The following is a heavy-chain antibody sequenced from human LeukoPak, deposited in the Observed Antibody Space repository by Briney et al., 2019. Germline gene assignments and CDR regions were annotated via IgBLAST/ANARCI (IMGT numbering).Heavy chain of an antibody. J-gene: IGHJ4*02. D-gene: IGHD2-15*01. V-gene: IGHV3-74*01. Sequence: GGSLRLSCTASGFTFSSHKMQWVRQAPGKGLVWVSRINTDATSPTYADSVKGRFTISRDNSKNTLYLQMNNLSVEDTAVYYCARETSASFPYWGQGTLVTVSS. CDR3: ARETSASFPY. CDR2: INTDATSP. CDR1: GFTFSSHK.